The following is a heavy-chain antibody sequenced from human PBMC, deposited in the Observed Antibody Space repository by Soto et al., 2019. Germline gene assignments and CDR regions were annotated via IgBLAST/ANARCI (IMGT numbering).Heavy chain of an antibody. Sequence: SETLSLTCTVSGGSISSYYWSWIRQPPGKGLEWIGYIYYSGSTNYNPSLKSRVTISVDTSKNQFSLKLSSVTAADTAVYYCARRRNILTGYPTYYFDYWGQGTLVTVSS. J-gene: IGHJ4*02. CDR3: ARRRNILTGYPTYYFDY. CDR2: IYYSGST. V-gene: IGHV4-59*08. D-gene: IGHD3-9*01. CDR1: GGSISSYY.